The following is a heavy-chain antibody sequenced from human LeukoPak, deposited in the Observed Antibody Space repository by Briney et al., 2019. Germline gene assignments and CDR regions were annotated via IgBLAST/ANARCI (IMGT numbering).Heavy chain of an antibody. V-gene: IGHV4-39*01. CDR3: ARRIAARPNYFDY. CDR2: IYYSGRT. D-gene: IGHD6-6*01. CDR1: GGSISSSSYY. Sequence: SETLSLTCTVSGGSISSSSYYWGWIRQPPGKGLEWIGSIYYSGRTYYNPSLKSRVTISVDTSKNQFSLKLSSVTAADTAVYYCARRIAARPNYFDYWGQGTLVTVSS. J-gene: IGHJ4*02.